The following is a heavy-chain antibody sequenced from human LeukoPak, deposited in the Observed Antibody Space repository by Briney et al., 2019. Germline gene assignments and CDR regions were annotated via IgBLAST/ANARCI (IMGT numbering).Heavy chain of an antibody. V-gene: IGHV4-34*01. CDR1: GGSFSSYY. J-gene: IGHJ4*02. D-gene: IGHD2-15*01. CDR3: ARGGATVVAAPGFGS. CDR2: INHSGST. Sequence: SETLSLTCAVYGGSFSSYYWSWIRQPPGKGLEWIGEINHSGSTNYNPSLKSRVTISVDTSKNQFSLKLSSVTAADTAVYYSARGGATVVAAPGFGSWGQGTLVTVSS.